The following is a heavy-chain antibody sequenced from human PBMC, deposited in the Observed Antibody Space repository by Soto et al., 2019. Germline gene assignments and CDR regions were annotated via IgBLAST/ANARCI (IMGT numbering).Heavy chain of an antibody. D-gene: IGHD3-22*01. V-gene: IGHV1-18*04. CDR3: ARVARGSSGYYRPAD. CDR1: GHTFTSYD. Sequence: AAVKVSGKASGHTFTSYDISWVRQAPGQGLEWMGWISAHNRNTNYAQKLQGRVTMTTDTSTSKAYMELRSLRSDDTAVYYCARVARGSSGYYRPADWCQGTLATVS. J-gene: IGHJ4*02. CDR2: ISAHNRNT.